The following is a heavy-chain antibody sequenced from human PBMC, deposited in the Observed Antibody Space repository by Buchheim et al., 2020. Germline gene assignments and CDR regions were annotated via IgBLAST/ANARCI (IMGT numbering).Heavy chain of an antibody. CDR1: GFTFSSYG. J-gene: IGHJ4*02. V-gene: IGHV3-33*01. Sequence: QVQLVESGGGVVQPGRSLRLSCAASGFTFSSYGMHWVRQAPGKGLEWVAVIWYDGSNKYYADSVKGRFTISRDNSKNTLYLQMNSLRAEDTAVYYCARDRGSGWSEEGGYFDYWGQGTL. D-gene: IGHD6-19*01. CDR3: ARDRGSGWSEEGGYFDY. CDR2: IWYDGSNK.